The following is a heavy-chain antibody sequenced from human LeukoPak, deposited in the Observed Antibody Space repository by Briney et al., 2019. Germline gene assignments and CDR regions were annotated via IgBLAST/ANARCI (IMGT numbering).Heavy chain of an antibody. J-gene: IGHJ4*02. CDR3: AKSSYYDSSGFYREYYFDY. CDR1: GFGFTSFG. D-gene: IGHD3-22*01. CDR2: ISGAGGST. Sequence: PGGSLRLSGVVSGFGFTSFGMSWFRQAPGKGLEWVSAISGAGGSTHYADSAKGRFTISRDNSKNTLYLQMNSLRAGDTAVYYCAKSSYYDSSGFYREYYFDYWGQGTLVPVSS. V-gene: IGHV3-23*01.